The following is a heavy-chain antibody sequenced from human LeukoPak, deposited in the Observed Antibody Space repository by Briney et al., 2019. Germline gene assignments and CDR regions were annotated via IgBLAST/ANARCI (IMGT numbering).Heavy chain of an antibody. CDR1: GFTFSSYS. V-gene: IGHV3-48*04. J-gene: IGHJ3*02. D-gene: IGHD2-15*01. Sequence: GGSLRLSCAASGFTFSSYSMNWVRQAPGKGLEWGSYISSSSSTIYYADSVKGRFTISRDNAKNSLYLQMNSLRAEDTAVYYCARAPLKARGYCSGGSCYEGAFDIRGQGTMVTVSS. CDR2: ISSSSSTI. CDR3: ARAPLKARGYCSGGSCYEGAFDI.